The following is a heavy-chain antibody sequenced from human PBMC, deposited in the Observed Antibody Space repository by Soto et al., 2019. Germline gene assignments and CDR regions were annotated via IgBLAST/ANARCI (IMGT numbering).Heavy chain of an antibody. V-gene: IGHV1-18*01. CDR1: GYTFTSYG. D-gene: IGHD3-9*01. CDR3: ARVRLYHYDILTGYNIKYYCYYGMDV. Sequence: GASVKVSCKASGYTFTSYGISWVRQAPGQGLEWMGWISAYNGNTNYAQKLQGRVTMTTDTSTSTAYMELRSLRSDDTAVYYCARVRLYHYDILTGYNIKYYCYYGMDVWGQGTTVTVSS. J-gene: IGHJ6*02. CDR2: ISAYNGNT.